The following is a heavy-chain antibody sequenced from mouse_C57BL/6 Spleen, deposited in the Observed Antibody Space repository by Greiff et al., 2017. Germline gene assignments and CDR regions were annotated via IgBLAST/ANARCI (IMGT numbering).Heavy chain of an antibody. CDR3: TYYGSSYPAWFAY. V-gene: IGHV14-4*01. Sequence: EVQLQQSGAELVRPGASVKLSCTASGFNIKDDYMHWVKQRPEQGLEWIGWIDPENGDTEYASKFQGKATITADTSSNTAYLQLSSLTSEDTAVYYCTYYGSSYPAWFAYWGQGTLVTVSA. J-gene: IGHJ3*01. CDR1: GFNIKDDY. D-gene: IGHD1-1*01. CDR2: IDPENGDT.